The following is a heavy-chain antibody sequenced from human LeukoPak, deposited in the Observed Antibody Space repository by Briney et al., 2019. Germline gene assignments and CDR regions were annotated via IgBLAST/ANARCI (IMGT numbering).Heavy chain of an antibody. CDR3: ARGGYCSGGSCEDAFDI. CDR1: GGSISTYY. Sequence: SETLSLTCSVSGGSISTYYWSWIRQPPGKGLEWIGYIYYSGSTNYNPSLKSRVTISVDTSKNQFSLKLSSVTAADTAVYYCARGGYCSGGSCEDAFDIWGQGTMVTVSS. J-gene: IGHJ3*02. V-gene: IGHV4-59*12. D-gene: IGHD2-15*01. CDR2: IYYSGST.